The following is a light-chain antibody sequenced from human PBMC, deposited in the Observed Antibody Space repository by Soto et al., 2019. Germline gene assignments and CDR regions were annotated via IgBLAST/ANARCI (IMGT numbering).Light chain of an antibody. CDR2: DVN. Sequence: SVLTQPASVSGSPGQSITLSCTGTSSDIGGYDYVSWYQRHPGKAPKLIIYDVNNRPSGVSNRFSGSKSGNTASLTISGLQAEDEADYYCTSYASGSSHVVFGGGTKVTVL. V-gene: IGLV2-14*01. J-gene: IGLJ2*01. CDR3: TSYASGSSHVV. CDR1: SSDIGGYDY.